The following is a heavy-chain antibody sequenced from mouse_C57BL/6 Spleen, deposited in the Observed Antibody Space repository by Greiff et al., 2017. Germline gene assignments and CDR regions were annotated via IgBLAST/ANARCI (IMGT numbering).Heavy chain of an antibody. D-gene: IGHD2-4*01. Sequence: QVQLQQPGAELVRPGSSVKLSCKASGYTFTSYWMHWVKQRPIQGLEWIGNIDPSDSETHYNQKFKDKATLPVDKSSSTAYMQLSSLTSEDSAVYYCARGRDYERGYCAMDDWGQGTSVTVSS. CDR2: IDPSDSET. CDR1: GYTFTSYW. CDR3: ARGRDYERGYCAMDD. V-gene: IGHV1-52*01. J-gene: IGHJ4*01.